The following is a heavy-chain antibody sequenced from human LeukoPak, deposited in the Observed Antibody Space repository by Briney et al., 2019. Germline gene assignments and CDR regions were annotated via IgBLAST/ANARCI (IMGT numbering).Heavy chain of an antibody. CDR2: ISSNGGST. J-gene: IGHJ4*02. Sequence: GGSLRLSCSASGFTFSSYAMHWVRQAPGKGLEYVSAISSNGGSTYYADSVKGSFTISRDNSKNTLYLQMSSLRAEDTAVYYCVKDPRGIAAAPDYWGQGTLVTVSS. CDR1: GFTFSSYA. CDR3: VKDPRGIAAAPDY. D-gene: IGHD6-13*01. V-gene: IGHV3-64D*06.